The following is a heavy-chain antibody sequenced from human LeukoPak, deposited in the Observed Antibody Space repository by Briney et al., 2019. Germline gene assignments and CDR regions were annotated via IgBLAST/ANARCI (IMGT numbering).Heavy chain of an antibody. D-gene: IGHD1/OR15-1a*01. Sequence: SQTLSLTCTVSGGSISSGDYYSSWIRQPPGKGLEWIGYIYYSVSTYYNPSLKSRVTISVDTSKNQFSLKLSSVTAADTAVYYCAREGTDAFLRWFDPWGQGTLVTVSS. CDR2: IYYSVST. V-gene: IGHV4-30-4*08. CDR3: AREGTDAFLRWFDP. CDR1: GGSISSGDYY. J-gene: IGHJ5*02.